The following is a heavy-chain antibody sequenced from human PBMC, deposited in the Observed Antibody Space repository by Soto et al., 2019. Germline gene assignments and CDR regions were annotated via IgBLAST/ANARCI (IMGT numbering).Heavy chain of an antibody. V-gene: IGHV4-34*02. D-gene: IGHD2-15*01. CDR1: GGSFSGYY. CDR2: INHSGST. Sequence: QVQLQQWGAGLLKPSETLSLTCAVYGGSFSGYYWSWIRQPPGKGLEWIGEINHSGSTNYNPSLKSRVTISVDTSKNQYSLKLSSVTSADTAVYYCAGGYCSGGSCYSRVYYFDYWGQGTLVTVSS. CDR3: AGGYCSGGSCYSRVYYFDY. J-gene: IGHJ4*02.